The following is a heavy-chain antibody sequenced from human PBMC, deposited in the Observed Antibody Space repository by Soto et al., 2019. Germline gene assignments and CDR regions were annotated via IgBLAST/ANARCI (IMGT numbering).Heavy chain of an antibody. J-gene: IGHJ4*02. Sequence: PGGSLRLSCAASGFTFSSYAMSWVRQAPGKGLEWVSAISGSGGSTYYADSVKGRFTISRDNSKNTLYLKMNSLRAEDTAVYYCAKGSRYDILTGYHFDYWGQGTLVTVSS. V-gene: IGHV3-23*01. CDR2: ISGSGGST. CDR1: GFTFSSYA. D-gene: IGHD3-9*01. CDR3: AKGSRYDILTGYHFDY.